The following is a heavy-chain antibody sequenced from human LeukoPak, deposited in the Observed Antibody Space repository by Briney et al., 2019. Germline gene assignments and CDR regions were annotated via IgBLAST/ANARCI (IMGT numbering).Heavy chain of an antibody. CDR2: IFHDGRT. CDR1: GYSISSGYF. V-gene: IGHV4-38-2*01. J-gene: IGHJ4*02. D-gene: IGHD2-15*01. CDR3: ARDIGWTKGPFDY. Sequence: SETLSLTCEVSGYSISSGYFWAWIRQSPGKGLEVIAGIFHDGRTYYNPSVQSRVTISVDTFRNRFSLKLKSVTAADAAVYYCARDIGWTKGPFDYWGQGTLVTVSS.